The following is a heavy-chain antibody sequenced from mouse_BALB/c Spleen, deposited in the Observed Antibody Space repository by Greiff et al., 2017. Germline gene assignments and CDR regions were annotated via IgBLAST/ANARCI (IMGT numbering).Heavy chain of an antibody. CDR3: ARGNAMDY. J-gene: IGHJ3*01. V-gene: IGHV5-17*02. D-gene: IGHD1-1*02. CDR1: GFTFSSFG. CDR2: ISSGSSTI. Sequence: VQRVESGGGLVQPGGSRKLSCAASGFTFSSFGMHWVRQAPEKGLEWVAYISSGSSTIYYADTVKGRFTISRDNPKNTLFLQMTSLRSEDTAMYYCARGNAMDYWGQGTLVTVSA.